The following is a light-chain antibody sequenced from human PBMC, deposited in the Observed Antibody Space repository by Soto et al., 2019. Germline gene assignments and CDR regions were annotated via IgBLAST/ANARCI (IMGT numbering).Light chain of an antibody. V-gene: IGKV3-20*01. CDR3: QQYGNSLT. J-gene: IGKJ4*01. CDR2: GAS. CDR1: QSVTRTY. Sequence: IVLTQSPGTLSLYPGERATLSCRASQSVTRTYLAWYQQEPGQAPRLLIYGASSRASGIPDRFSGSGSGTEFTLTINRLQPEDFAVYYCQQYGNSLTFGGGTKVDIK.